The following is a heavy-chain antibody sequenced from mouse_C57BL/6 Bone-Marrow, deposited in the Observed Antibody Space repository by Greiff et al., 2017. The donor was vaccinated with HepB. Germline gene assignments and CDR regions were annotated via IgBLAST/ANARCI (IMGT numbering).Heavy chain of an antibody. CDR1: GFSLTSYG. CDR2: IWSGGST. Sequence: HVQLQQSGPGLVQPSQSLSITCTVSGFSLTSYGVHWVRQSPGKGLEWLGVIWSGGSTDYNAAFISRLSISKDNSKSQVFFKMNSLQADDTAIYYCARTVYYDYGFAYWGQGTLVTVSA. CDR3: ARTVYYDYGFAY. V-gene: IGHV2-2*01. D-gene: IGHD2-4*01. J-gene: IGHJ3*01.